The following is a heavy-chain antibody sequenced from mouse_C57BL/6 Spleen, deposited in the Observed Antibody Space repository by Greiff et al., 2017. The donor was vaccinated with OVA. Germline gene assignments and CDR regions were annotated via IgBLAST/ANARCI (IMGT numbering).Heavy chain of an antibody. CDR3: ARELDSSGYRFDY. J-gene: IGHJ3*01. D-gene: IGHD3-2*02. CDR2: IYPGSGST. V-gene: IGHV1-55*01. Sequence: VQLQQPGAELVKPGASVKMSCKASGYTFTSYWITWVKQRPGQGLEWIGDIYPGSGSTNYNEKFKSKATLTVDTSSSTAYMQLSSLTSEDSAVYDCARELDSSGYRFDYWGQGTLVTVSA. CDR1: GYTFTSYW.